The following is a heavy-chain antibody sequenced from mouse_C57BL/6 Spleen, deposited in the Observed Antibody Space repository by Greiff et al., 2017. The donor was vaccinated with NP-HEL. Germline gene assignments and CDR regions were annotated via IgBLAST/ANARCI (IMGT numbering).Heavy chain of an antibody. CDR2: IDPSDSYT. CDR3: ARWGGSSSWFAY. J-gene: IGHJ3*01. CDR1: GYTFTSYW. V-gene: IGHV1-50*01. D-gene: IGHD1-1*01. Sequence: VQLQQPGAELVKPGASVKLSCKASGYTFTSYWMQWVKQRPGQGLEWIGEIDPSDSYTNYNQKFKGKATLTVDTSSSTAYMQLSSLTSEDSAVYYCARWGGSSSWFAYWGQGTLVTVSA.